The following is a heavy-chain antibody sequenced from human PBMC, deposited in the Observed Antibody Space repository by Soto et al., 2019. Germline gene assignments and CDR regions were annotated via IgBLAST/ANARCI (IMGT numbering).Heavy chain of an antibody. CDR3: AKDMWEPTNGPFDY. D-gene: IGHD1-26*01. J-gene: IGHJ4*02. CDR1: GFTFDDYA. V-gene: IGHV3-9*01. CDR2: ISWNSGSI. Sequence: PGGSLRLSCAASGFTFDDYAMHWVRQAPGKGLEWVSGISWNSGSIGHADSVKGRFTISRDNAKNSLYLQMNSLRAEDTALYYCAKDMWEPTNGPFDYWGQGTLVTVSS.